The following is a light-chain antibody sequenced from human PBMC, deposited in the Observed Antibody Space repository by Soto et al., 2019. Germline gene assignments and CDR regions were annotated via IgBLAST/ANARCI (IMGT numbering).Light chain of an antibody. V-gene: IGKV1D-12*01. CDR1: QDIKSW. CDR3: HQPDSFSLT. Sequence: DIQMTQSPSSVSASLWDKVTMTCRASQDIKSWLAWYQQHSVKAPKLLIFSASILQSGVPSRFIGSGYGTEFTLTIDSLQSEDFATFYCHQPDSFSLTFGGGTTVEVK. J-gene: IGKJ4*01. CDR2: SAS.